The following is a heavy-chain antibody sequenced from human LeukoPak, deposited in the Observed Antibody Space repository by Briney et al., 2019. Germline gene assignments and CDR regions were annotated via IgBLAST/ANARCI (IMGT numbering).Heavy chain of an antibody. Sequence: SETLSLTCTVSGGSLSRGGYYWNWIRQHPGKGLEWIGFTSYSEGTYYNPSLMSRITISVDRSQNQFSLKMRDVTAADPAVYFCATADWESFYFDSWGQGALVAVSS. D-gene: IGHD1-26*01. J-gene: IGHJ4*02. CDR2: TSYSEGT. CDR1: GGSLSRGGYY. CDR3: ATADWESFYFDS. V-gene: IGHV4-31*03.